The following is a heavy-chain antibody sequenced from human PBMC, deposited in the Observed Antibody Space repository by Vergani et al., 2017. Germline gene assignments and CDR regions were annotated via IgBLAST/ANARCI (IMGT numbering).Heavy chain of an antibody. J-gene: IGHJ6*03. V-gene: IGHV4-34*01. CDR2: INHSGST. CDR3: ARVYHSRYYYYMDV. Sequence: QVQLQQWGAGLLKPSETLSLTCAVYGGSFSGYYWSWIRQPPGKGLEWIGEINHSGSTNYNPSLKSRVTISVDTSKNQFSLKLSSVTAADTAVYYCARVYHSRYYYYMDVWGKGTTVTVAS. D-gene: IGHD2-2*01. CDR1: GGSFSGYY.